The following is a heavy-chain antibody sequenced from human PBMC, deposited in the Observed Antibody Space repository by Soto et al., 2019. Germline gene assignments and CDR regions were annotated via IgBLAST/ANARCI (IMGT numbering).Heavy chain of an antibody. D-gene: IGHD3-22*01. J-gene: IGHJ5*02. CDR1: GGAFSSYA. V-gene: IGHV1-69*13. CDR3: ARDAWYYDSSGP. CDR2: IIPIFGTA. Sequence: GAPVEVSCKASGGAFSSYAISWVRQAPGQGLEWMGGIIPIFGTANYAQKFQGRVTITADESTSTAYMELSSLRSEDTAVYYCARDAWYYDSSGPWGQGTLVTVSS.